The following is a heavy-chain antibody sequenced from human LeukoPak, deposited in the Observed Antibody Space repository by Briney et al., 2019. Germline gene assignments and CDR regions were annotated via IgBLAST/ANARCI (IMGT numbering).Heavy chain of an antibody. D-gene: IGHD2-15*01. CDR1: GYTFTSYY. CDR3: AREASGEAHFDY. J-gene: IGHJ4*02. CDR2: INPSGGST. Sequence: ASVKVSCKASGYTFTSYYMHWVRQAPGQGLEWMGIINPSGGSTSYAQKFQGRVTMTRDMSTSTVYMELSSLRSEDTAVYYRAREASGEAHFDYWGQGTLVTVSS. V-gene: IGHV1-46*01.